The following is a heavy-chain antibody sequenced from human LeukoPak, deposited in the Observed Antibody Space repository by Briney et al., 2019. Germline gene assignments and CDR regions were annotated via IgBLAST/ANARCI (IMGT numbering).Heavy chain of an antibody. CDR3: ARLGGAAGSSGYLNWFDP. CDR2: ISAYNGNT. Sequence: ASVKVSCKASGYTFTSYGISWVRQAPGQGLEWMGWISAYNGNTNYAQKFQGRVTITADKSTSTAYMELSSLRSEDTAVYYCARLGGAAGSSGYLNWFDPWGQGTLVTVSS. J-gene: IGHJ5*02. V-gene: IGHV1-18*01. D-gene: IGHD3-22*01. CDR1: GYTFTSYG.